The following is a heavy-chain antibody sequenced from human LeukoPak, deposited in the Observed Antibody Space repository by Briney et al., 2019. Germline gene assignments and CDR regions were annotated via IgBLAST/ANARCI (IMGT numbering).Heavy chain of an antibody. D-gene: IGHD3-10*01. CDR1: GFTFSSYS. CDR3: ARDSSLHGFGELSLYFDY. J-gene: IGHJ4*02. CDR2: ISSSSSYI. V-gene: IGHV3-21*01. Sequence: GGSLRLSCAASGFTFSSYSMNWVRQAPGKGLEWVSSISSSSSYIYYADSVKGRFTISRDNAKNSLYLQMNSLRAEDTAVYYCARDSSLHGFGELSLYFDYWGQGTLVTVSS.